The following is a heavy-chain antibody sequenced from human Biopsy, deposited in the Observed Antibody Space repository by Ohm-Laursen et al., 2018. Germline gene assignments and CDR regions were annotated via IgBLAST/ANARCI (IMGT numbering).Heavy chain of an antibody. Sequence: SVKVSCKASGYSFSTYDVNWVRQARGQGLEWMGWMIPSRGKTGYAQRFQGRVTLTMNTSISTAYMELSCLRSEDTAVYFCARGYSRRVSIFEASIYWFDTWGQGTLVTVSS. V-gene: IGHV1-8*01. D-gene: IGHD6-6*01. J-gene: IGHJ5*02. CDR2: MIPSRGKT. CDR3: ARGYSRRVSIFEASIYWFDT. CDR1: GYSFSTYD.